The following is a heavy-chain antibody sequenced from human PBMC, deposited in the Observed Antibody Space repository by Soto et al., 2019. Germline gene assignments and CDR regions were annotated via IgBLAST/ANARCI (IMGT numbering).Heavy chain of an antibody. CDR1: GGSISSSSYY. V-gene: IGHV4-39*01. CDR2: IYYRGST. J-gene: IGHJ4*02. Sequence: QLQLQESGPGLVKPSETLSLTCTVSGGSISSSSYYWGWIRQPPGKGLEWIGSIYYRGSTYYNPSLKSRVTISVDTSKNQFSLKLSSVTAADTAVYYCARLAGSYFDYWGQGTLVTVSS. CDR3: ARLAGSYFDY.